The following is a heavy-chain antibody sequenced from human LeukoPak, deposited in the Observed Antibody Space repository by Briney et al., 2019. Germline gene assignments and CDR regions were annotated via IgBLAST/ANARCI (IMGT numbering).Heavy chain of an antibody. J-gene: IGHJ4*02. V-gene: IGHV3-23*01. D-gene: IGHD2-2*01. CDR1: EFSFSNYA. CDR2: ISGSGGGT. CDR3: AKDRPQYCSSVSCYVFDY. Sequence: GGSLRLSCVGPEFSFSNYAMSWVRQAPGRGLEWVSSISGSGGGTYYADSVKGRFTISRDNSKNTLYLQMNSLRAEDTALYYCAKDRPQYCSSVSCYVFDYWGQGTLVTVSS.